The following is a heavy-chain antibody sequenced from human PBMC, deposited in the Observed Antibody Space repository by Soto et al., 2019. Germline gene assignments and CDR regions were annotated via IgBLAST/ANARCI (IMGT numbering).Heavy chain of an antibody. Sequence: GGSLRLSCADSGLTFSTSGMHWVRQAPGKGLEWVAVISYDGSNKYYRDSVKGRFTISRDNSKNTLYLQMNSLRLEDTAVYYCAKVARTPAMVTPPSLFVLGGWGQGTTVTVS. CDR1: GLTFSTSG. J-gene: IGHJ6*02. CDR3: AKVARTPAMVTPPSLFVLGG. D-gene: IGHD5-18*01. V-gene: IGHV3-30*18. CDR2: ISYDGSNK.